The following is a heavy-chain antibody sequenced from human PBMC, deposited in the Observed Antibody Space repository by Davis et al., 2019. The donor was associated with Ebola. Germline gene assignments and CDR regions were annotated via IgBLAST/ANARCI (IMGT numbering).Heavy chain of an antibody. V-gene: IGHV3-33*08. Sequence: GESLKISCAASGLTFSSYSMNWVRQAPGKGLEWVAVIWYDGSNKYYADSVKGRFTISRDNSKNTLYLQMNSLRAEDTAVYYCARDTYDYGDYVGYYYGMDVWGKGTTVTVSS. CDR2: IWYDGSNK. CDR3: ARDTYDYGDYVGYYYGMDV. CDR1: GLTFSSYS. J-gene: IGHJ6*04. D-gene: IGHD4-17*01.